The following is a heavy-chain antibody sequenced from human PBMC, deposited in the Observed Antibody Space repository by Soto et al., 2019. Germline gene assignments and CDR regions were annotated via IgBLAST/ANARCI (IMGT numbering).Heavy chain of an antibody. J-gene: IGHJ6*02. V-gene: IGHV4-39*01. CDR1: DDFITNSNYY. CDR3: FGVINGCYYYGMYV. CDR2: IYNSGGT. D-gene: IGHD3-3*01. Sequence: HLQLQESGPGLVKPSETLSLTCTVSDDFITNSNYYWGWIRQSPGKGLEWIGTIYNSGGTYYSPSLPSGVDISLDKCKTQFSLRPTSVTPADTCSYYGFGVINGCYYYGMYVWGPGTTVIVSS.